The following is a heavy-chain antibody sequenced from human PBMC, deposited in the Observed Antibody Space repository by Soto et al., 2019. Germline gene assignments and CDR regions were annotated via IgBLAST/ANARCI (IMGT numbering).Heavy chain of an antibody. CDR2: ISYDGNNK. D-gene: IGHD3-10*01. Sequence: QVQLVESGGGVVQPGRSLRLSCAASGFTFNNYAMHWVRQAPGKGLEWVAVISYDGNNKYNADSVKGRFTISRDNSKNTLDLQMNILRAEDTAVYYCATYGPGISWGQGSLVTVSS. CDR1: GFTFNNYA. CDR3: ATYGPGIS. V-gene: IGHV3-30-3*01. J-gene: IGHJ5*02.